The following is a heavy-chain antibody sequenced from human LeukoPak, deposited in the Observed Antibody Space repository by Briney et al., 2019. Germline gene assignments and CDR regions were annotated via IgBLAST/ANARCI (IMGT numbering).Heavy chain of an antibody. D-gene: IGHD3-10*01. CDR3: ARGRDGSGSSVDY. CDR2: IYTSGST. Sequence: PSETPSLTCTVSGGSISSGSYYWSWIRQPAGKGLEWIGRIYTSGSTNYNPSLKSRVTISVDTSKNQFSLRLSSVTAADTAVYYCARGRDGSGSSVDYWGQGTLVTVSS. V-gene: IGHV4-61*02. J-gene: IGHJ4*02. CDR1: GGSISSGSYY.